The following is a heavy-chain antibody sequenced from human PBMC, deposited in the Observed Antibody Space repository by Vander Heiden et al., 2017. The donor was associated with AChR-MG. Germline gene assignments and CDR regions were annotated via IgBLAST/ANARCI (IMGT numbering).Heavy chain of an antibody. J-gene: IGHJ6*03. Sequence: QVQLVESGGGVVQPGRFLRLSCAASGFTFSSDGMHWVRQAPGKGLEWVAVIWYDGSNKYYADSVKGRFTISRDNSKNTLYLQMSSLRADDTAVYYCARDAGQQLDSAYYMDVWGKGTTVTVSS. CDR2: IWYDGSNK. D-gene: IGHD6-13*01. CDR1: GFTFSSDG. V-gene: IGHV3-33*01. CDR3: ARDAGQQLDSAYYMDV.